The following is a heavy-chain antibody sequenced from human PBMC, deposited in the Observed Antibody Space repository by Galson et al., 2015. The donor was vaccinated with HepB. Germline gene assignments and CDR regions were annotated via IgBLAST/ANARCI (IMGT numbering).Heavy chain of an antibody. V-gene: IGHV3-30*18. CDR1: GFTFSSYG. J-gene: IGHJ4*02. D-gene: IGHD2-8*01. CDR3: AKNPFRHPNGPQEGNY. Sequence: SLRLSCAASGFTFSSYGMHWVRQAPGKGLEWVAVISYDGSNKYYADSVKGRFTISRDNSKNTLYLQMNSLRAEDTAVYYCAKNPFRHPNGPQEGNYWGQGTLVTVSS. CDR2: ISYDGSNK.